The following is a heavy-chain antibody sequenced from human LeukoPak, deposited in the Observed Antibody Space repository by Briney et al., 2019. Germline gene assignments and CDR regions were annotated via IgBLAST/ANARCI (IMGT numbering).Heavy chain of an antibody. CDR3: ARSDYLYWYFDL. Sequence: GGSLRLSCEGSGFTFRSYGMHWVRQAPGKGLEWVAVISYDGARKYYAASVKGRFTISRANSKNTLSLQMNTLTPEDTAVYSCARSDYLYWYFDLWGRGTLVTVSS. V-gene: IGHV3-30*14. CDR2: ISYDGARK. J-gene: IGHJ2*01. D-gene: IGHD1-26*01. CDR1: GFTFRSYG.